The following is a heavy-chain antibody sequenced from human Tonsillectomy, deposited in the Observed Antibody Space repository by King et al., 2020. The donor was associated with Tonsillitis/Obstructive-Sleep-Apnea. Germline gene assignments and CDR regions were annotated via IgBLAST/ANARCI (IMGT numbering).Heavy chain of an antibody. CDR1: GFIFRNAW. V-gene: IGHV3-15*07. CDR2: IKSRTDGGTR. CDR3: TTDQATPDGVNAFDI. Sequence: VQLVESGGGLVKPGGSLRLSCAASGFIFRNAWMNWVRQAPGKGLEWVGRIKSRTDGGTRDYAAPANGRFTISRDDSKNTLYLQMNSLKTEDTAVYYCTTDQATPDGVNAFDIWGQGTMVTVSS. J-gene: IGHJ3*02. D-gene: IGHD5-12*01.